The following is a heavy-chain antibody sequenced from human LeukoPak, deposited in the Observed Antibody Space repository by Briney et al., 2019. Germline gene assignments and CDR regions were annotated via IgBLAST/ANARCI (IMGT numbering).Heavy chain of an antibody. J-gene: IGHJ4*02. Sequence: ETLSLTCTVSGGSISSGSYYWSWVRQAPGKGLEWVSVIYSGGSTYYADSVKGRFTISRDNSKNTLYLQMNSLRAEDTAVYYCARVNEGAGIAAAAPFDYWGQGTLVTVSS. CDR3: ARVNEGAGIAAAAPFDY. CDR1: GGSISSGSYY. D-gene: IGHD6-13*01. V-gene: IGHV3-53*01. CDR2: IYSGGST.